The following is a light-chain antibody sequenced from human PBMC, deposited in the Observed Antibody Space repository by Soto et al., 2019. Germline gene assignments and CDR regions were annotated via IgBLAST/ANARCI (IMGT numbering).Light chain of an antibody. CDR1: SGSIASNY. V-gene: IGLV6-57*01. CDR2: EDN. J-gene: IGLJ3*02. Sequence: NFMLTQPHSVSESPGKTVIISCTRSSGSIASNYVQWYQQRPGSSPTTVIYEDNQRPSGVPDRFSGSIDSSSNSASLTISGLETEDEADYYCQAYDATNQVVGGGTQLTVL. CDR3: QAYDATNQV.